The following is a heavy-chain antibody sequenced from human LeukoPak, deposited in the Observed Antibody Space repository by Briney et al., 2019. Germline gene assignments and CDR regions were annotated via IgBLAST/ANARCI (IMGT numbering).Heavy chain of an antibody. V-gene: IGHV1-69*04. CDR2: IIPILDVT. J-gene: IGHJ4*02. Sequence: SMKVSCKASGGTFTNYAINWVRQAPGQGLEWMGRIIPILDVTNYAQKFQGRVTMTTDTSTTTAFMELRSLRSDDTAVYYCAREELLAFDYWGQGSLVTVSS. CDR1: GGTFTNYA. D-gene: IGHD1-7*01. CDR3: AREELLAFDY.